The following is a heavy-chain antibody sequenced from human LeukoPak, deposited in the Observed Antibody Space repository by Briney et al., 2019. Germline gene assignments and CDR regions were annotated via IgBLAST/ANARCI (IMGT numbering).Heavy chain of an antibody. Sequence: GRSLRLSCAASGFTFSSYAMHWVRLAPGKGLEWVAVISYDGINKYYADSMEGRFTISRDISGNTLYLQMNSLRPEDTAVYYCARAFCGGDCYSEFDSWGQGTLVTVSS. CDR2: ISYDGINK. CDR1: GFTFSSYA. J-gene: IGHJ5*01. D-gene: IGHD2-21*02. V-gene: IGHV3-30-3*01. CDR3: ARAFCGGDCYSEFDS.